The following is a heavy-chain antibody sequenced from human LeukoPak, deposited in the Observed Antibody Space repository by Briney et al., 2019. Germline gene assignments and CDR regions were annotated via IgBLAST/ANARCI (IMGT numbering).Heavy chain of an antibody. J-gene: IGHJ3*02. CDR1: GGSISSYY. V-gene: IGHV4-59*08. Sequence: SQTLSLTCTVSGGSISSYYWSWIRQPPGKGLEWIGYIYYSGSTNYNPSLKSRVTISVDTSKNQFSLKLSSVTAADTAVYYCARRNRDYDAFDIWGQGTMVTVSS. CDR3: ARRNRDYDAFDI. CDR2: IYYSGST. D-gene: IGHD4-17*01.